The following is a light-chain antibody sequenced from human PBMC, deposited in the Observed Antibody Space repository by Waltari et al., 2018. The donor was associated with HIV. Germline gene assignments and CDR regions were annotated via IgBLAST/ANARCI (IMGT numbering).Light chain of an antibody. J-gene: IGKJ3*01. CDR3: QQFNSYPLT. CDR2: DAS. CDR1: QGRSSA. Sequence: AIQFTQSPSSLSASIGDRVTITCRASQGRSSALAWHQQKPGNIPKLLIYDASTLQSGVPSRFSGSGSGTDFTLTSSYRQPEDFATYYCQQFNSYPLTFGPGTKVDIK. V-gene: IGKV1-13*02.